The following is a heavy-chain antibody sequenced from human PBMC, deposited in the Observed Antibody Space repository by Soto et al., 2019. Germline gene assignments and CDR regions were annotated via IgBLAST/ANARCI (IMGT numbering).Heavy chain of an antibody. J-gene: IGHJ4*02. CDR2: ISYDGSNK. D-gene: IGHD5-12*01. Sequence: QVQLVESGGGVVQPGRSLRLSCAASGFTFSSYAMHWVRQAPGKGLEWVAVISYDGSNKYYADSVKGRFTISRDNSKNTLYLLMNSLRAEDTAVYYCARVPDGYNPAFDYWVQGTLVTVSS. V-gene: IGHV3-30-3*01. CDR1: GFTFSSYA. CDR3: ARVPDGYNPAFDY.